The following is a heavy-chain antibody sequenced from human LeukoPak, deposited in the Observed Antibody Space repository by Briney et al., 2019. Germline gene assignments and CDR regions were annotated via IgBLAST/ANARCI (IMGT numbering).Heavy chain of an antibody. V-gene: IGHV4-39*07. Sequence: MPSETLSLTCTVSNVSISGSSFYWGWIRQSPGKGLEWIGTIYYSGSTYYNPSLKSRVAISVDTSKNQFSLKLSSVTAADTAVYYCARADGWSGQYSMDVWGQGTTVTVSS. CDR2: IYYSGST. D-gene: IGHD3-10*02. CDR1: NVSISGSSFY. J-gene: IGHJ6*02. CDR3: ARADGWSGQYSMDV.